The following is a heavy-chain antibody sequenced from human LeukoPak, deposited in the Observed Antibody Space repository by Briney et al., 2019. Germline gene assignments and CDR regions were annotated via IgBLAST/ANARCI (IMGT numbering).Heavy chain of an antibody. CDR3: ARVEDYYDSSGYYSAEYFQH. V-gene: IGHV4-59*01. Sequence: SETLSLTCTGSGGSISSYYWSWIRQPPGKGLEWIGYIYYSGSTNYNPSLKSRVTISVDTSKNQFSLKLSSVTAADTAVYYCARVEDYYDSSGYYSAEYFQHWGQGTLVTVSS. CDR2: IYYSGST. CDR1: GGSISSYY. J-gene: IGHJ1*01. D-gene: IGHD3-22*01.